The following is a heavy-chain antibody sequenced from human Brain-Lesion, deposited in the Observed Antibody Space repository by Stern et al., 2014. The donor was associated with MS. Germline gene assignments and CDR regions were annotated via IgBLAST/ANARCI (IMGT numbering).Heavy chain of an antibody. D-gene: IGHD1-26*01. V-gene: IGHV1-24*01. J-gene: IGHJ4*02. CDR1: GYTLTELS. CDR2: FDPEDGET. CDR3: ATLSPGAGGNYYRHFDY. Sequence: VQLVESGAEVKKPGASVKVSCKVSGYTLTELSMHWVRQAPRKGLEWMGGFDPEDGETIFAQKFPGRVTLTVATSTATAYMELNRLRSEDTAVDYCATLSPGAGGNYYRHFDYWGQGTLVTVSS.